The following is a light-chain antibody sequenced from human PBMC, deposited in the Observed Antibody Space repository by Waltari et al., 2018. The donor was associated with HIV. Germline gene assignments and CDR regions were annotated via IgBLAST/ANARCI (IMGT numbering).Light chain of an antibody. V-gene: IGKV3-15*01. CDR3: QQYNKWPPIT. CDR1: QSVSSN. J-gene: IGKJ5*01. CDR2: GAS. Sequence: EIVMTQSPATLSVSPGERATFSCRASQSVSSNLAWYQQKAGKAPRLLIYGASTRATSVPDRFSGSGSGTEFTLTISSLQSEDFAVYYCQQYNKWPPITFGQGTRLEIK.